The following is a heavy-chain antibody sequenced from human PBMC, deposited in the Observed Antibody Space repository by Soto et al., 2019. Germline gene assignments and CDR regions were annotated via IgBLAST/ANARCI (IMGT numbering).Heavy chain of an antibody. J-gene: IGHJ3*02. CDR3: ARDLLRHITMVPDAFDI. CDR1: GFTFSSYS. CDR2: ISSSSSYI. D-gene: IGHD3-10*01. V-gene: IGHV3-21*01. Sequence: GGSLRLSCAASGFTFSSYSMNWVRQAPGKGLEWVSSISSSSSYIYYADSVKGRFTISRDNAKNSLYLQMNSLRAEDTAVYYCARDLLRHITMVPDAFDIWGQGTMVTVS.